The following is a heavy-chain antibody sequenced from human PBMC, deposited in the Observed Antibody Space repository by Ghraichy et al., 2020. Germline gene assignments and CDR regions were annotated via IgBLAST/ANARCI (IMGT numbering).Heavy chain of an antibody. Sequence: TLSLPCTVSGGSISSGGYYWSWIRQHPGKGLEWIGYIYYSGSTYYNPSLKSRVTISVDTSKNQFSLKLSSVTAADTAVYYCARDSGSMVRGVISDSDYFDYWGQGTLVTVSS. J-gene: IGHJ4*02. CDR2: IYYSGST. CDR3: ARDSGSMVRGVISDSDYFDY. D-gene: IGHD3-10*01. V-gene: IGHV4-31*02. CDR1: GGSISSGGYY.